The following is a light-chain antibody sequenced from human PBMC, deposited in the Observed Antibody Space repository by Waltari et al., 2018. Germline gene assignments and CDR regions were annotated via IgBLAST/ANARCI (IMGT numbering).Light chain of an antibody. V-gene: IGKV3-11*01. CDR1: QDVGGF. CDR2: DTS. J-gene: IGKJ2*01. CDR3: QQRRNWPPT. Sequence: DIVLTQSPATLSLSPGERATLSCRASQDVGGFIARYQQRPGQAPILLIYDTSNRGSGIPTRFSGSGSGTDFTLTISSLEPEDFAHYYCQQRRNWPPTFGQGTSVE.